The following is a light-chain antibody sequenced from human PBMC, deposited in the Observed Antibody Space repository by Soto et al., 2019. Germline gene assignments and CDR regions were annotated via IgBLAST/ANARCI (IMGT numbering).Light chain of an antibody. Sequence: DIVMTQSPDSLAVSLGERATINCKSSQSVLYSSKNKNYLAWYQQKPGQPPKLLIYWASTRESGVPDRFSGSGSGTDFTLTISSLQAEDVAVYYCQQNYSTPPLTFGGGTKVEIK. CDR1: QSVLYSSKNKNY. CDR2: WAS. J-gene: IGKJ4*01. V-gene: IGKV4-1*01. CDR3: QQNYSTPPLT.